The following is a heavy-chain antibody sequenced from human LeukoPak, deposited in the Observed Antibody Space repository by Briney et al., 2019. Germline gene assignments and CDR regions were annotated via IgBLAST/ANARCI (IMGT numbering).Heavy chain of an antibody. J-gene: IGHJ1*01. Sequence: GGSLRLSCAASGFTFSSYSMNWVRQAPGKGLEWVSSISSSSSYIYYADSVKGRFTISRDNAKKSLYLQMNSLRAEDTAVYYCARDARFLEWLSSAEYFQHWGQGTLVTVSS. CDR3: ARDARFLEWLSSAEYFQH. CDR1: GFTFSSYS. CDR2: ISSSSSYI. D-gene: IGHD3-3*01. V-gene: IGHV3-21*01.